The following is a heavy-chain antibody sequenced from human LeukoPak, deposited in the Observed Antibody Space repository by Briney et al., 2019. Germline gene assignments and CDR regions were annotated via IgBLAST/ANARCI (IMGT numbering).Heavy chain of an antibody. V-gene: IGHV3-53*05. CDR2: IYSGGST. CDR1: GFTVSTNY. D-gene: IGHD3-22*01. CDR3: AKASSYDSSGYYYYFDY. J-gene: IGHJ4*02. Sequence: GGSLRLSCAASGFTVSTNYMNWVRQAPGKGLEWVSVIYSGGSTYYADSVKGRFTISRDNSKNTLYLQMNSLGAEDTAVYYCAKASSYDSSGYYYYFDYWGQGTLVTVSS.